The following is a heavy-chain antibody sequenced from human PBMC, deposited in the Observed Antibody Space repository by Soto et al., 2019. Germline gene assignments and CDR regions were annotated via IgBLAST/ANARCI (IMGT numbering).Heavy chain of an antibody. CDR2: INTDGTNS. D-gene: IGHD2-15*01. J-gene: IGHJ5*02. CDR3: AREFCSGGNCYTYYFDP. Sequence: GGSLRLSCAASGLTFNRYWMHWVRHAPGKGLVWVSHINTDGTNSNYADSVKGRFTISRDNAKSTLFLQMNSLRDEDTAVYYCAREFCSGGNCYTYYFDPWGQGIPVTRLL. V-gene: IGHV3-74*01. CDR1: GLTFNRYW.